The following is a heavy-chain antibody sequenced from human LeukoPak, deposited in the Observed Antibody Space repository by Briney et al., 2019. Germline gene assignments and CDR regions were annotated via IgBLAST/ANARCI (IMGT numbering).Heavy chain of an antibody. J-gene: IGHJ4*02. CDR1: GFTFSSYS. D-gene: IGHD1-26*01. CDR2: ISSSSSYI. V-gene: IGHV3-21*01. Sequence: GRSLRLSCAASGFTFSSYSMNWVRQAPGKGLEWVSSISSSSSYIYYADSVKGRFTISRDNAKNSLYLQMNSLRAEDTAVYYCARDQVGATAMGYWGQGTLVTVSS. CDR3: ARDQVGATAMGY.